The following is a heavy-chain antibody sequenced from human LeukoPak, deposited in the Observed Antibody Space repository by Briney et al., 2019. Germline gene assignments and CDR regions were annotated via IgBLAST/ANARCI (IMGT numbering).Heavy chain of an antibody. CDR2: INHSGST. V-gene: IGHV4-34*01. Sequence: ASETLSLTCAVYGGSFSGYYWSWIRQPPGKGLEWIGEINHSGSTNYNPSLKSRVTISVDTSKNQFSLKLSSVTAADTAVYYCARVLRYYYGPGPPHYYYGMDVWGQGTTVTVSS. D-gene: IGHD3-10*01. CDR1: GGSFSGYY. J-gene: IGHJ6*02. CDR3: ARVLRYYYGPGPPHYYYGMDV.